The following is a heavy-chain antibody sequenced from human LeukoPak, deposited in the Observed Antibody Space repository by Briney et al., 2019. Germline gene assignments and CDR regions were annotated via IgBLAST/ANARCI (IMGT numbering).Heavy chain of an antibody. Sequence: GGSLRLSCAASGFTFSSYAMSWVRQAPGKGLEWVSGISGSGTGTYYADSVKGRFTISRDNSKNALSLQMNSLRAEDTAIYYCAKGSYDADYWGQGTLVTASS. CDR3: AKGSYDADY. CDR1: GFTFSSYA. D-gene: IGHD1-26*01. V-gene: IGHV3-23*01. CDR2: ISGSGTGT. J-gene: IGHJ4*02.